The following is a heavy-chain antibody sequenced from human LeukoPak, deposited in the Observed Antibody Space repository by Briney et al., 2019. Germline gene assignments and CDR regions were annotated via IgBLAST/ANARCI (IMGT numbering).Heavy chain of an antibody. V-gene: IGHV3-30*02. J-gene: IGHJ4*02. CDR2: IWSDGSSK. Sequence: GGPLTLSCAASGLTFSSYDMHWVRQAPGKGLEWVAFIWSDGSSKHYADSVKRRYTISRDNSYRTLYAQMNSLRAEDTAVYYCAKGLNGCLDYWGQGTLVTVSS. D-gene: IGHD2-8*01. CDR1: GLTFSSYD. CDR3: AKGLNGCLDY.